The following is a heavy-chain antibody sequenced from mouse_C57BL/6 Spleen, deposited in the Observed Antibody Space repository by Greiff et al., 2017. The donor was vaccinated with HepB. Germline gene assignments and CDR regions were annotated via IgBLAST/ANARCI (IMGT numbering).Heavy chain of an antibody. D-gene: IGHD1-1*01. Sequence: EVKLMESGGGLVKPGGSLKLSCAASGFTFSSYAMSWVRQTPEKRLEWVATISDGGSYTYYPDNVKGRFTISRDNAKNNLYLQMSHLKSEDTAMYYCARAGVITTVVATGYFDVWGTGTTVTVSS. J-gene: IGHJ1*03. CDR2: ISDGGSYT. CDR3: ARAGVITTVVATGYFDV. V-gene: IGHV5-4*03. CDR1: GFTFSSYA.